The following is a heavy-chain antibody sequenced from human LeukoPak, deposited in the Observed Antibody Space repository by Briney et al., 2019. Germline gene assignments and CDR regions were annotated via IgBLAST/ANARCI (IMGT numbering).Heavy chain of an antibody. Sequence: GRSLRLSCAASGFTFSSYGMHWVRQAPGKGLEWVAVIWYDGSNKYYADSVKGRFTISGDNSKNTLYLQMNSLRAEDTAVYYCARDAFRYQLRKYYFDYWGQGTLVTVSS. CDR2: IWYDGSNK. V-gene: IGHV3-33*01. J-gene: IGHJ4*02. CDR3: ARDAFRYQLRKYYFDY. CDR1: GFTFSSYG. D-gene: IGHD2-2*01.